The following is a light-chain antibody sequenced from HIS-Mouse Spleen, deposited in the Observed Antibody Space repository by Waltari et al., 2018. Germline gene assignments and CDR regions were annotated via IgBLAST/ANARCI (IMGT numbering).Light chain of an antibody. Sequence: SYELTQPPSVSVSPGQTARITCSGDALPKKYAYWYQQKSGQAPVLVSYEDSKRPSGIPERVSGSRSGTMATLTISGAQVEDEADYYCYSTDSSGNHRVFGGGTKLTVL. CDR3: YSTDSSGNHRV. CDR1: ALPKKY. J-gene: IGLJ2*01. CDR2: EDS. V-gene: IGLV3-10*01.